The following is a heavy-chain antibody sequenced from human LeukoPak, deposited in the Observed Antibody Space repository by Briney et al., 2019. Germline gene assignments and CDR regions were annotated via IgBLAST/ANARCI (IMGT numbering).Heavy chain of an antibody. CDR1: GFTFSSYG. CDR2: ISYDGSNK. J-gene: IGHJ5*02. D-gene: IGHD3-3*01. CDR3: AKGTRYYDFWSGYYNWFDP. V-gene: IGHV3-30*18. Sequence: SGGSLRLSCAASGFTFSSYGIHWVRQAPGKGLEWVAVISYDGSNKFYADSVKGRFTISRDNSKNTLYLQMNSLRAEDTAVYYCAKGTRYYDFWSGYYNWFDPWGQGTLVTVSS.